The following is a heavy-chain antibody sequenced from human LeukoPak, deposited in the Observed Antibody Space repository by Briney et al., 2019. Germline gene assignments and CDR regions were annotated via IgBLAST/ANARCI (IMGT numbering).Heavy chain of an antibody. Sequence: PGGSLRLSCAASGFTFGRYEMNWIRQAPGQRLEWVAHISGSGSTIYYADSVKGRFTISRDNAKNLLYLQMNSLRVEDTAIYHCVRDRGPLAGGQWWFDPWGQGTLVTVSS. J-gene: IGHJ5*02. CDR1: GFTFGRYE. D-gene: IGHD2-8*01. CDR2: ISGSGSTI. V-gene: IGHV3-48*03. CDR3: VRDRGPLAGGQWWFDP.